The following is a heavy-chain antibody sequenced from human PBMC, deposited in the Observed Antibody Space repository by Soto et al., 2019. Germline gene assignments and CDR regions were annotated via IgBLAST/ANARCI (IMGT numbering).Heavy chain of an antibody. Sequence: EVQLVESGGGLVQPRGSLRLSCAASGFTFSTYGMHWVRQAPGKGLEYVSAISSNGGSTYYANSVKGRFTISRDNSKNTLYLQMGSLRPEDMAVYYCARDACTTTTCYDYWGQGTLVTVSS. J-gene: IGHJ4*02. CDR3: ARDACTTTTCYDY. CDR2: ISSNGGST. V-gene: IGHV3-64*01. CDR1: GFTFSTYG. D-gene: IGHD2-2*01.